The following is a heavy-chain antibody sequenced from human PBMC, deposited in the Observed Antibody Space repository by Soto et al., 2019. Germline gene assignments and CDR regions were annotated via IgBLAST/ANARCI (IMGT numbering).Heavy chain of an antibody. CDR1: GYSFTIYC. V-gene: IGHV5-51*01. CDR3: ARAYSSSSGVWFDP. D-gene: IGHD6-13*01. CDR2: IYPGDSDT. Sequence: PGECLKISCKGSGYSFTIYCIGWVLQRPWKGLEWMGIIYPGDSDTRYSPSFQGQVTISADKSISTAYLQWSSLKASDTAMYYCARAYSSSSGVWFDPWGQGTLVTVSS. J-gene: IGHJ5*02.